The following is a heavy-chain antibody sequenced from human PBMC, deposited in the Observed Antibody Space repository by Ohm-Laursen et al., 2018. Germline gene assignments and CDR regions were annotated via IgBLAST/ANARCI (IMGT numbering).Heavy chain of an antibody. D-gene: IGHD5-24*01. J-gene: IGHJ4*02. V-gene: IGHV3-11*01. Sequence: GSLRLSCTASGFTFNDYYMSWIRQAPGKGLEWISYISSSGSIMYYADSIKGRFTISRDNAKNSLYLQMNSLRAEDTAVYYCARDSRDGYNDALSPLDYWGQGTLVAVSS. CDR3: ARDSRDGYNDALSPLDY. CDR2: ISSSGSIM. CDR1: GFTFNDYY.